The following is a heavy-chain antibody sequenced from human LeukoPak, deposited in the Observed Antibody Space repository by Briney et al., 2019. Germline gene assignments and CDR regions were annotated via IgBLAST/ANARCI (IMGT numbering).Heavy chain of an antibody. CDR2: IYCGDSDS. CDR3: AREATNRAFDI. J-gene: IGHJ3*02. Sequence: GESLKISCKGSGYSFTSYWIGWVRQMPGKGLEWMGIIYCGDSDSRYSPSFQGQVTISADKSITTAYLQWSSLKASDTAMYYCAREATNRAFDIWGQGTMVTVSS. D-gene: IGHD5-12*01. V-gene: IGHV5-51*01. CDR1: GYSFTSYW.